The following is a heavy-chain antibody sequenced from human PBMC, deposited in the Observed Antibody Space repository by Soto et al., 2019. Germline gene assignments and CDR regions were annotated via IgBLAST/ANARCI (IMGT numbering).Heavy chain of an antibody. CDR3: ARHSFFDSSGYSLYFDT. V-gene: IGHV4-39*01. CDR1: GGSITGSSYY. Sequence: LSLTCYVSGGSITGSSYYWAWIRQSPGKGLEWIASISSGGSTSYNPSLKSRVTMSVDKSNDHFSLDLTSVTAADTAVYYCARHSFFDSSGYSLYFDTWDEGILVTVSS. D-gene: IGHD3-22*01. CDR2: ISSGGST. J-gene: IGHJ4*02.